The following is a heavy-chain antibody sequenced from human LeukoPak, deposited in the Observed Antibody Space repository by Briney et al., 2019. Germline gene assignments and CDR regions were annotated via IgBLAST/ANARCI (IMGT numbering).Heavy chain of an antibody. CDR3: ARDRLLRFGELSRQNWFDP. D-gene: IGHD3-10*01. CDR1: GFTFSNYS. J-gene: IGHJ5*02. Sequence: GGSLRLSCEASGFTFSNYSMNWVRQAPGKGLEWVSYIRSSSTTIYYADSVKGRFTISRDNAKNSLYLQMNSLRAEDTAVYYCARDRLLRFGELSRQNWFDPWGQGTLVTVSS. V-gene: IGHV3-48*01. CDR2: IRSSSTTI.